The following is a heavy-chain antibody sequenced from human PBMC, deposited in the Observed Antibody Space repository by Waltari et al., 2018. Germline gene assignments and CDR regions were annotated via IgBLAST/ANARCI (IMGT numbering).Heavy chain of an antibody. CDR3: VRVHLAVSGVFDS. D-gene: IGHD6-19*01. J-gene: IGHJ4*02. CDR2: IYHIGST. Sequence: QVQLRESGPGLVKPSGTLSRTCEVTNVSSTRPNWWSWVRQSPGGGLEWLGEIYHIGSTHYNPSLSGRVAISVDKSNTRFSLKLRSVTAADTAMYYCVRVHLAVSGVFDSWGRGIQVTVSS. CDR1: NVSSTRPNW. V-gene: IGHV4-4*02.